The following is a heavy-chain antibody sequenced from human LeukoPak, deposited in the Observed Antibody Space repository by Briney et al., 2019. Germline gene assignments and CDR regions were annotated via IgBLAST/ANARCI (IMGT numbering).Heavy chain of an antibody. Sequence: KPSETLSLTCTVSGGSINSYYWSWLRQPPGKGLEWIGYISYSGSTNYNPSLKSRVTISEDASKNQFSLRLSSVTAADTAVYYCARQGYDLLTGYYYFDYWGQGTLVTVSS. CDR2: ISYSGST. CDR3: ARQGYDLLTGYYYFDY. V-gene: IGHV4-59*08. J-gene: IGHJ4*02. CDR1: GGSINSYY. D-gene: IGHD3-9*01.